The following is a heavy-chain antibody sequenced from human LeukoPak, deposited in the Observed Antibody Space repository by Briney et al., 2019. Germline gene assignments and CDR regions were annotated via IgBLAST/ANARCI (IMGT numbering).Heavy chain of an antibody. CDR1: GFTFSNYA. J-gene: IGHJ4*02. Sequence: GGSLRLSCAASGFTFSNYAMNWVRQAPEKGLEWVSSISGTGVNTYYADSVKGRFTISRDNSKNTLFLQMDSLIVEDTAVYYCAKVRVSIAVALKPDFDYWGQGTLVTVSS. CDR3: AKVRVSIAVALKPDFDY. D-gene: IGHD6-19*01. V-gene: IGHV3-23*01. CDR2: ISGTGVNT.